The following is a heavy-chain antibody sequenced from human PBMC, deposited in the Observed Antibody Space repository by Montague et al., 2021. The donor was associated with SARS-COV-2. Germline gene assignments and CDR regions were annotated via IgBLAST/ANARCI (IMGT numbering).Heavy chain of an antibody. V-gene: IGHV4-39*07. Sequence: SETLSLTCTVSGGSISSSNYYWGWIRQPPGKGLEWIGNMYYSGSTYYNPSPKSRVTISIDTSKNQFSLKLSSVTAADTAVYCCARDDIVLQGVTKGMDVWGQGTTVTVSS. CDR3: ARDDIVLQGVTKGMDV. CDR1: GGSISSSNYY. CDR2: MYYSGST. J-gene: IGHJ6*02. D-gene: IGHD3-10*01.